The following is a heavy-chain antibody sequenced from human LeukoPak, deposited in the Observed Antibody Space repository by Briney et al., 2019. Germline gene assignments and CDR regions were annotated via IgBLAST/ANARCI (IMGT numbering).Heavy chain of an antibody. J-gene: IGHJ4*02. Sequence: GGSLRLSCAASGFTLSDYSMTWIRQAPGKGLEWVSHMSRSGSSMYYADSVKGRFTISRDNAKNSVYLQMNSLGAEDTAVYYCARGLIETGTTFDYWGQGTLVTVSS. CDR1: GFTLSDYS. V-gene: IGHV3-11*04. D-gene: IGHD1-7*01. CDR2: MSRSGSSM. CDR3: ARGLIETGTTFDY.